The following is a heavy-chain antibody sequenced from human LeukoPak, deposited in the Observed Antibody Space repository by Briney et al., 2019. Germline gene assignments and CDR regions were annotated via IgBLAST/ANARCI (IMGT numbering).Heavy chain of an antibody. V-gene: IGHV1-69*05. CDR2: IIPIFGTA. Sequence: GASVKVSCXASGGTFSSYAISWVRQAPGQGLGWMGGIIPIFGTANYAQKFQGRVTITTDESTSTAYMELSSLRSEDTAVYYCARRNPHKMATIGWFDYWGQGTLVTVSS. J-gene: IGHJ4*02. CDR3: ARRNPHKMATIGWFDY. D-gene: IGHD5-24*01. CDR1: GGTFSSYA.